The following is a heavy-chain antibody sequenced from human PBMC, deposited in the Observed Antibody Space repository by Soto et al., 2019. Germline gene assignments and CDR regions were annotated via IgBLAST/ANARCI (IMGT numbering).Heavy chain of an antibody. CDR3: ARDKVDCSGGSCYSDYYMDV. V-gene: IGHV3-66*01. CDR2: IYSGGST. CDR1: GFTVSSNY. J-gene: IGHJ6*03. D-gene: IGHD2-15*01. Sequence: GGSLRLSCAASGFTVSSNYMSWVRQAPGKGLEWVSVIYSGGSTYYADSVKGRFTISRDNSKNTLYLQMNSLRAEDTAVYYCARDKVDCSGGSCYSDYYMDVWGKGTTVTVSS.